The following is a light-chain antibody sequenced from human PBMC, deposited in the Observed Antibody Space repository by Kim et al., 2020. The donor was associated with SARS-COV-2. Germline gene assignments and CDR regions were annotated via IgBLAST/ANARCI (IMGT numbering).Light chain of an antibody. CDR1: SGHSTYT. V-gene: IGLV4-60*03. CDR2: LDGSGSY. Sequence: QLVLTQSPSASASLGSSVKLTCTLSSGHSTYTIAWHQQQPGKAPRYLMKLDGSGSYNKGSGVPDRFSGSSSGADRYLTISNLQSEDEADYYCETWDSKVFGGGTQLTVL. CDR3: ETWDSKV. J-gene: IGLJ3*02.